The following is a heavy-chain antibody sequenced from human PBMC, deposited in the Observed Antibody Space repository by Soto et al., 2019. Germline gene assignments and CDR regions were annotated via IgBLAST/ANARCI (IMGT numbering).Heavy chain of an antibody. CDR1: GASIRSTDYS. Sequence: SRTLSLTCTACGASIRSTDYSWTWIRKTPGKGLEWIVYVYHNGSTYDNPSLMSLLTISVDTSKNQFSLKLTSVTAAETAMYYCVRNAREGTCAPHWFGRWGQGTQVTGSS. J-gene: IGHJ5*02. V-gene: IGHV4-30-4*01. CDR2: VYHNGST. D-gene: IGHD2-2*01. CDR3: VRNAREGTCAPHWFGR.